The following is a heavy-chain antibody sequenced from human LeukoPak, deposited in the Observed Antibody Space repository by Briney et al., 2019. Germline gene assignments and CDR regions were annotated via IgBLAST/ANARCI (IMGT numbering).Heavy chain of an antibody. D-gene: IGHD3-10*01. V-gene: IGHV4-39*01. Sequence: SETLSLTCTVSGGFISRNSFYWGWIRQPPGKGLEWIGSIYYSGTTYYNPSLKSRVTISVDTSKNQFSLKLSSVTAADTAVYYCARGARYYGSGSRPHNWFDPWGQGTLVTVSS. CDR2: IYYSGTT. CDR1: GGFISRNSFY. CDR3: ARGARYYGSGSRPHNWFDP. J-gene: IGHJ5*02.